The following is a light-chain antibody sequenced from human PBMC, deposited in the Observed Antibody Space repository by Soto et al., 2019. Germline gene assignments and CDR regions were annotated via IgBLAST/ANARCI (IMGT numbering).Light chain of an antibody. J-gene: IGKJ1*01. CDR3: QQYNSYPWT. Sequence: DIQMTQSPSTLSASVGDRVTITCRASQSISSWLAWYQQKPGKAPKLLIYKSSILESGVPSRFSGSGSGTEFTLTISSLQPDDFATYDCQQYNSYPWTFGQGTKVEIK. CDR1: QSISSW. V-gene: IGKV1-5*03. CDR2: KSS.